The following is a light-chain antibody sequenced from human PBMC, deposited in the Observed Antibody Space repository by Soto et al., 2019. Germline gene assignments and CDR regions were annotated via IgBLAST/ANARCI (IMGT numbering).Light chain of an antibody. CDR3: SSYAGSNNYV. V-gene: IGLV2-8*01. J-gene: IGLJ1*01. Sequence: QSVLTQPPSASGSPGQSVTISCTGTSSDVAGYNYVSWYQQHPGKAPKLIIYEVNKRPSGVPDRFSGSKSGNTASLTVSGLQAEDEADYYCSSYAGSNNYVFGTGTKVTVL. CDR2: EVN. CDR1: SSDVAGYNY.